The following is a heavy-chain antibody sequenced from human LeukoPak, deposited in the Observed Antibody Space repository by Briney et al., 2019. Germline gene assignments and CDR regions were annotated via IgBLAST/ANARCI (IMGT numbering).Heavy chain of an antibody. D-gene: IGHD2-2*01. Sequence: ASVKVSCKASGYTFTGYYMHRVRQAPGQGLEWTGWINPNSGGTNYAQKFQGRVTMTRDTSISTAYMELSRLRSDDTAVYYCARDLMATDIVVVPAAMAPDYYYYMDVWGKGTTVTVSS. CDR1: GYTFTGYY. CDR2: INPNSGGT. J-gene: IGHJ6*03. CDR3: ARDLMATDIVVVPAAMAPDYYYYMDV. V-gene: IGHV1-2*02.